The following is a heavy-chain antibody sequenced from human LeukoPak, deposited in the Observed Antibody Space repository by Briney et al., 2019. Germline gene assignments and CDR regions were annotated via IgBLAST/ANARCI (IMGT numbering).Heavy chain of an antibody. V-gene: IGHV4-4*07. Sequence: SETLSLTCTVSGGSISSYYWSWIRQPAGKGLEWIGRIYTSGSTNYNPSLKSRVTMSVDTSKNQFSLKLSSVTAADTAVYYCARLPRAAAGTRYYYYMDVWGKGTTVTVSS. J-gene: IGHJ6*03. CDR1: GGSISSYY. D-gene: IGHD6-13*01. CDR2: IYTSGST. CDR3: ARLPRAAAGTRYYYYMDV.